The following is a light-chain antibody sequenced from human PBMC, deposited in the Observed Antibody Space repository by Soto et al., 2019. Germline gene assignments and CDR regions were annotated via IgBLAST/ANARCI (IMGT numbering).Light chain of an antibody. CDR2: AAS. J-gene: IGKJ4*01. Sequence: DIQMTQSPSSLSASVGDRVTITCRASQGITNSLAWYQQKPGEVPNLLIYAASTLQSGVPSRFSGSGSGKDVTLTISSLQPEDVATYYCQKYNSAPFTFGGGTKVEIK. V-gene: IGKV1-27*01. CDR3: QKYNSAPFT. CDR1: QGITNS.